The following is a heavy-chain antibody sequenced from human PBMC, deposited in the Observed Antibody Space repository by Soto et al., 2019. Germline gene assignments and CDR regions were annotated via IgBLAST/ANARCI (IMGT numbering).Heavy chain of an antibody. CDR2: ISYDGSNK. CDR1: GFTFSSHA. V-gene: IGHV3-30-3*01. J-gene: IGHJ3*02. CDR3: ARDKPSQGTFDI. Sequence: QVQLVESGGGVVQPGWSLRLSCTTSGFTFSSHAMHWVRQAPGKGLEWVAVISYDGSNKYYADSVKGRFTISRDNSKNTLYLQMNSLRAEDTAVYYCARDKPSQGTFDIWGQGTMVIVS.